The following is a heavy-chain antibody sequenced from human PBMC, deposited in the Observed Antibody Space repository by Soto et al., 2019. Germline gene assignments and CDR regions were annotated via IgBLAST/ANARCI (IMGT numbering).Heavy chain of an antibody. CDR1: GGSMDNTY. J-gene: IGHJ3*02. V-gene: IGHV4-4*07. Sequence: QVRLQESGPGLVKPSETLSLSCTVSGGSMDNTYWWSWIRQPAGKGLEYIGRISVNGNINYNPSLRSRVSMSVDTSKAHFYLQLSSVTAADTALYYCARLQFPDVTGAFDIWGQGTMVTVSS. CDR3: ARLQFPDVTGAFDI. D-gene: IGHD2-21*01. CDR2: ISVNGNI.